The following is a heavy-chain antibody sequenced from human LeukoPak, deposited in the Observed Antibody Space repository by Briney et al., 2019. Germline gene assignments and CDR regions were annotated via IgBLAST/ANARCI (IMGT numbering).Heavy chain of an antibody. V-gene: IGHV3-9*01. D-gene: IGHD2/OR15-2a*01. J-gene: IGHJ6*02. Sequence: PGGSLRLSCAASGFTFDDYAMHWVRQVPGKGLEWVSGISWNSGSIGYADSVKERLTTSRDNAKNSLFLQMNSLRIDDTAVYYCVRRNSWYGLDVWGQGTTVTVSS. CDR1: GFTFDDYA. CDR2: ISWNSGSI. CDR3: VRRNSWYGLDV.